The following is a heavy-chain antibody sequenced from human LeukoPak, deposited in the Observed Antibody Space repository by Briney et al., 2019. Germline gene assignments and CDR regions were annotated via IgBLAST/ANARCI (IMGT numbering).Heavy chain of an antibody. J-gene: IGHJ4*02. D-gene: IGHD3-22*01. CDR1: GFTFSSFS. Sequence: GSLRLSCAASGFTFSSFSMSWVRQAPGKGLEWIGSIYYSGSTYYNPSLKSRVTISVDTSKNQFSLKLSSVTAADTAVYYCARAVVVLRQVDYWGQGTLVTVSS. CDR2: IYYSGST. V-gene: IGHV4-39*01. CDR3: ARAVVVLRQVDY.